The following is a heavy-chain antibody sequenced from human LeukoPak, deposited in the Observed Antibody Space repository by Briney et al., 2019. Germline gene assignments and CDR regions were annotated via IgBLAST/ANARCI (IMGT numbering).Heavy chain of an antibody. Sequence: GGSLRLSCAASGFTFSSHGMHWVRQAPGKGLVWVAHVNTDGTSTSYVDSVKGRFTISRDNAKNSLYLQMNSLRAEDTAVYYCASTHYYDNSAGDYWGQGTLVTVSS. V-gene: IGHV3-74*01. CDR1: GFTFSSHG. D-gene: IGHD3-22*01. CDR3: ASTHYYDNSAGDY. CDR2: VNTDGTST. J-gene: IGHJ4*02.